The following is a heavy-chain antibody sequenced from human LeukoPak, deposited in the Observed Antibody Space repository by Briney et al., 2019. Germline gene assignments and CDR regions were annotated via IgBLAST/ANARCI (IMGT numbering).Heavy chain of an antibody. CDR2: IYHSGST. CDR3: ARAVSYYDFWSGYYRTYYFDY. D-gene: IGHD3-3*01. CDR1: GYSISSGYY. V-gene: IGHV4-38-2*02. Sequence: SETLSLTCTVSGYSISSGYYWGWIRQPPGKGLEWIGSIYHSGSTYYNPSLKSRVTISVDTSKNQFSLKLSSVTAADTAVYYCARAVSYYDFWSGYYRTYYFDYWGQETLVTVSS. J-gene: IGHJ4*02.